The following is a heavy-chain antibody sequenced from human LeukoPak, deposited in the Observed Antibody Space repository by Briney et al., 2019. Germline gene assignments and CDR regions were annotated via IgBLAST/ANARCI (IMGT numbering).Heavy chain of an antibody. CDR3: ARESPLGVVREDYYMDV. V-gene: IGHV3-21*01. Sequence: GGSLRLSCAASGFTFSSYSMNWVRQAPGKGLEWVSSISSSSSYIYYADSVKGRFTISRDNAKNSLYLQMNSLRAEDTAVYYCARESPLGVVREDYYMDVWGKGTTVTVSS. J-gene: IGHJ6*03. CDR2: ISSSSSYI. D-gene: IGHD3-3*01. CDR1: GFTFSSYS.